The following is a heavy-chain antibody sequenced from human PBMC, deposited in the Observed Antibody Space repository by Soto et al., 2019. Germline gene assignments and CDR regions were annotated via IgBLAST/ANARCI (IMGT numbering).Heavy chain of an antibody. Sequence: SETLSLTCSVSGDSISNSRFYWAWIRQPPGEGLEWIGSIYHTGNAYYNPSLKSRVTISVDTSKNQFSLKLTSVTAADAALYYCARDSFDSIDYTTTVSAPGGQGTLVPVSS. CDR3: ARDSFDSIDYTTTVSAP. J-gene: IGHJ5*02. V-gene: IGHV4-39*01. D-gene: IGHD3-22*01. CDR2: IYHTGNA. CDR1: GDSISNSRFY.